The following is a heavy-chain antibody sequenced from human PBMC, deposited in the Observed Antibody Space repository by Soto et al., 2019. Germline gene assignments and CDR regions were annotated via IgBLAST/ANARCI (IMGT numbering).Heavy chain of an antibody. D-gene: IGHD3-22*01. CDR2: IYPGDSDT. Sequence: GESLKISCKGSGYSFTSYWIGWVRQMPGKGLEWMGVIYPGDSDTRYSPSFQGQVTISADKSISTAYLQWSSLKASDTAMYYCARLLGDSSGYEDAFDIWGQGTMVTVSS. J-gene: IGHJ3*02. CDR3: ARLLGDSSGYEDAFDI. CDR1: GYSFTSYW. V-gene: IGHV5-51*01.